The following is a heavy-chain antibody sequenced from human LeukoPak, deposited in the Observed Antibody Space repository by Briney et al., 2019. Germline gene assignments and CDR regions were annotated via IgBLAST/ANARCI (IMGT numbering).Heavy chain of an antibody. D-gene: IGHD4-17*01. CDR2: IYYSGST. CDR3: ARHGDYGDYDY. J-gene: IGHJ4*02. Sequence: PSETLSLTCTVSGGSISSYYWSWIRQPPGKGLEWIGYIYYSGSTNYNPSLKSRVTISVDTSKNQFSLKLSSVTAAVTAVYYCARHGDYGDYDYWGQGTLVTVSS. CDR1: GGSISSYY. V-gene: IGHV4-59*08.